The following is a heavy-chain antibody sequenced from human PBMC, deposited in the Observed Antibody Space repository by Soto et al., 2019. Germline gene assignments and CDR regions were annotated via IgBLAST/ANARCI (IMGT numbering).Heavy chain of an antibody. CDR3: AKAQRYDSSGYLDY. V-gene: IGHV3-23*01. Sequence: EVQLLESGGGLVQPGGSLRLSCAASGFTFSSYAMSWVRQAPGKGLEWVSALSGSGGSTYYADSVKGRYTISRDNSKNTLYLQMNSLRAEDTAVYYCAKAQRYDSSGYLDYWGQGTLVTVSS. CDR1: GFTFSSYA. J-gene: IGHJ4*02. CDR2: LSGSGGST. D-gene: IGHD3-22*01.